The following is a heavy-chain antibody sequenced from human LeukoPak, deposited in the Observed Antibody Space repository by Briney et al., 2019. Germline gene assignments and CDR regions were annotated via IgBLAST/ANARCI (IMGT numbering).Heavy chain of an antibody. CDR2: MDPNRGST. J-gene: IGHJ6*02. CDR1: GNTFTNYD. CDR3: ATAYYYGSGSYSYYYYYGMDV. D-gene: IGHD3-10*01. Sequence: ASVKVFRQASGNTFTNYDIQRVRQAHGPGLGWMGWMDPNRGSTGYAQKFQGRVTMTRNTSISTAYMELSSLRSEDTAVYYCATAYYYGSGSYSYYYYYGMDVWGQGTTVTVSS. V-gene: IGHV1-8*01.